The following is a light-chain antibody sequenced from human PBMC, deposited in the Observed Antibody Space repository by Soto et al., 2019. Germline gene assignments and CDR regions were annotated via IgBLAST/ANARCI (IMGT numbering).Light chain of an antibody. CDR3: SSYTSSSTLV. CDR1: SSDVGGYNY. V-gene: IGLV2-14*01. J-gene: IGLJ1*01. Sequence: QSALTQPASVSGSPGQSITISCTGTSSDVGGYNYVSWYQQHPGKAPKLMIYEVSNRPSGVSNRFSGSKSGNTASLTISVLPAEDEAYYYCSSYTSSSTLVFGTGTKVTVL. CDR2: EVS.